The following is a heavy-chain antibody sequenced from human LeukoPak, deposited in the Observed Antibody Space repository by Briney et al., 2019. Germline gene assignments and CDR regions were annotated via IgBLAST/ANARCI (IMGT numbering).Heavy chain of an antibody. CDR2: INPSSGGT. CDR3: ARAGLWDYSDSSGYHNAAFDI. Sequence: ASVKVSCKASGYTFTDYYMHWVRQAPGQGLEWMGWINPSSGGTNYAQKFQGRVTVTRDTSISTAYMDLSMLRSDDTAVYYCARAGLWDYSDSSGYHNAAFDIWGQGTMVTVSS. J-gene: IGHJ3*02. D-gene: IGHD3-22*01. V-gene: IGHV1-2*02. CDR1: GYTFTDYY.